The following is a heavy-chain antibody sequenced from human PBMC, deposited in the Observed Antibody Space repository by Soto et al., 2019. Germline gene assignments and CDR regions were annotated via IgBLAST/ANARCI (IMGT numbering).Heavy chain of an antibody. CDR1: GGSFSGYY. V-gene: IGHV4-34*01. CDR3: ARWTGTGGGGWFDP. D-gene: IGHD1-1*01. Sequence: SETLSLTCAVYGGSFSGYYWSWIRQPPGKGLEWIGEINHSGSTNYNPSLKSRVTISVDTSKNQFSLKLSSVTAADTAVYYCARWTGTGGGGWFDPWGQGTLVTVSS. J-gene: IGHJ5*02. CDR2: INHSGST.